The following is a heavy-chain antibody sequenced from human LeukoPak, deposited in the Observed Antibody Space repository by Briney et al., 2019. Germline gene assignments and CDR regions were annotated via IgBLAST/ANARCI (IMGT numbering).Heavy chain of an antibody. V-gene: IGHV1-2*02. D-gene: IGHD6-13*01. CDR3: ARVKQQLVHAFDI. J-gene: IGHJ3*02. Sequence: ASVKVSCKASGYTFTGYYMHWVRQAPGQGLEWMGWINPNSGGTNYAQKFQGRVTMTRDTSISTAYMELSRLRSDDTAVYYCARVKQQLVHAFDIWGQGTMVTVSS. CDR2: INPNSGGT. CDR1: GYTFTGYY.